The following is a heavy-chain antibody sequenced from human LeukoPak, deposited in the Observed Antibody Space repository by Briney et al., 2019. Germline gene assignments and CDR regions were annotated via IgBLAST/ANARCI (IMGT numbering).Heavy chain of an antibody. CDR2: IYYRSTRYS. D-gene: IGHD3-10*01. J-gene: IGHJ3*01. Sequence: SQTLSLTCAISGDSVSRKCAGWNWIRQYPSRGLEWLGMIYYRSTRYSDFLTSRITISPDTYKNQFSLCLDSVTHQDTPLYFCARGGLVRGSIDSLIAFDFWGQGTVVTVSS. V-gene: IGHV6-1*01. CDR3: ARGGLVRGSIDSLIAFDF. CDR1: GDSVSRKCAG.